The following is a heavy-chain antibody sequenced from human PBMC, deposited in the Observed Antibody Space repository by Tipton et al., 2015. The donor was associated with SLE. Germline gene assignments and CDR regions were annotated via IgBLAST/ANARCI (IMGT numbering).Heavy chain of an antibody. CDR3: ARLYSSSWYGDAFDI. V-gene: IGHV4-34*01. Sequence: TLSLTCAVYGGSFSGYYWSWIRQTPGKGLEWIGEINHSGSTNYNPSLKSRVTISVDTSKNQFSLKLSSVTAADTAVYYCARLYSSSWYGDAFDIWGQGTMVTVSS. D-gene: IGHD6-13*01. CDR2: INHSGST. J-gene: IGHJ3*02. CDR1: GGSFSGYY.